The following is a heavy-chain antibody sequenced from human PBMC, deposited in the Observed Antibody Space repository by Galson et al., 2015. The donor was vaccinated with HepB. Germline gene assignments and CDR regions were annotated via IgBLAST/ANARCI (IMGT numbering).Heavy chain of an antibody. CDR3: ASALDIVATAYDY. D-gene: IGHD5-12*01. CDR2: INQGGSGK. J-gene: IGHJ4*02. V-gene: IGHV3-7*01. CDR1: GFTFSTYW. Sequence: SLRLSCAVSGFTFSTYWMSWVRQAPGRGLEWVANINQGGSGKFYVDSVKGRFTISRDNAKNSLYLQMNSLRAEDTAVYYCASALDIVATAYDYWGQGTLVTVSS.